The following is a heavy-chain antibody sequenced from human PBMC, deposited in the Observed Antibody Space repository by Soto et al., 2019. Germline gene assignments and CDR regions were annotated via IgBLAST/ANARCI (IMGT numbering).Heavy chain of an antibody. CDR3: ANGAFWSGYRYYYYGMDV. D-gene: IGHD3-3*01. Sequence: GGSLRLSCAASGFTFSSYGMHWVRQAPGKGLEWVAVISYDGSNKYYADSVKGRFTISRDNSKNTLYLQMNSLRAEDTAVYYCANGAFWSGYRYYYYGMDVWGQGTTVT. CDR1: GFTFSSYG. CDR2: ISYDGSNK. V-gene: IGHV3-30*18. J-gene: IGHJ6*02.